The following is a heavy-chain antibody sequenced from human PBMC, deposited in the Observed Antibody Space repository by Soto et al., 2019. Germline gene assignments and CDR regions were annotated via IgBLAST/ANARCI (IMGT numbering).Heavy chain of an antibody. CDR2: INPSGGST. J-gene: IGHJ3*02. Sequence: VSVQVSCKASGYTFTSYYMHWVRQAPGQGLEWMGIINPSGGSTSYAQKFQGRVTMTRDTSTSTVYMELSSLRSEDTAVYYCARPYSSGYYYSSLAFDIWGQGTMVTVSS. CDR3: ARPYSSGYYYSSLAFDI. D-gene: IGHD3-22*01. CDR1: GYTFTSYY. V-gene: IGHV1-46*01.